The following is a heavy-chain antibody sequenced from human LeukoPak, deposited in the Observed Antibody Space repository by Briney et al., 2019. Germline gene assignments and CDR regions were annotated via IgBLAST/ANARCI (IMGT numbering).Heavy chain of an antibody. CDR1: GGSFSGYY. Sequence: PSETLSLTCAVYGGSFSGYYWSWIRQPPGKGLEWIGEINHSGSTNYNPSLKSRVTISVDTSKNQFSLKLSSVTAADTAVYYCARRGKQTYPPYYGMDVWGQGTTVTVSS. J-gene: IGHJ6*02. CDR2: INHSGST. D-gene: IGHD1-1*01. CDR3: ARRGKQTYPPYYGMDV. V-gene: IGHV4-34*01.